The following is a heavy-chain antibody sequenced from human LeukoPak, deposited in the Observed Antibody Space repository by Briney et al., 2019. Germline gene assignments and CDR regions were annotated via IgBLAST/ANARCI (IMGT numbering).Heavy chain of an antibody. J-gene: IGHJ4*02. V-gene: IGHV4-59*02. CDR2: ILHSGNT. CDR3: ARANYYDSSGYYFDY. CDR1: CGYVSSHD. Sequence: PSETLSLTCTVSCGYVSSHDWTWIRQSPDKGLEWMGYILHSGNTNYNPSLKSRVSMSLETSKNQIALSLSAVTAADTAVYYCARANYYDSSGYYFDYWGQGTLVTVSS. D-gene: IGHD3-22*01.